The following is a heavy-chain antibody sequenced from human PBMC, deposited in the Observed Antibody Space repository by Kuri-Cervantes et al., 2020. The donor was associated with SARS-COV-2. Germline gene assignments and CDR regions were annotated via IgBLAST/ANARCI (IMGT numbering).Heavy chain of an antibody. CDR2: ISGSGGST. D-gene: IGHD5-12*01. J-gene: IGHJ3*02. Sequence: GGSLRLSCAASGFTFSSYAMSWVRQAPGKGLEWVSAISGSGGSTYYADSVKGRFTISRDNSKNTLYLQMNSLRAEDTAVYYCARGMGGYDAFDIWGQGTMVTVSS. CDR1: GFTFSSYA. CDR3: ARGMGGYDAFDI. V-gene: IGHV3-23*01.